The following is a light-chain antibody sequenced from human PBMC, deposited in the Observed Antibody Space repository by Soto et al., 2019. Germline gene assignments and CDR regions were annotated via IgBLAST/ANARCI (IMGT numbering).Light chain of an antibody. CDR2: AAS. V-gene: IGKV1-39*01. CDR3: QQSYTSRIT. J-gene: IGKJ5*01. CDR1: QSISSY. Sequence: IQLTQSPSSLSASVGDRVTITCRASQSISSYLNWYQQKPGKAPKLLIFAASSLQSGVPSRFSGSGSGTDFTLTVSSLQPEDFATYYCQQSYTSRITFGLGTRLEI.